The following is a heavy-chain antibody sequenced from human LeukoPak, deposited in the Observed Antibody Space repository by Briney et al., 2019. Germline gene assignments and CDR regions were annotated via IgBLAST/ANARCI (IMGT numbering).Heavy chain of an antibody. CDR2: INSDGSST. V-gene: IGHV3-74*01. J-gene: IGHJ4*02. Sequence: GGSLRLSCAASGFTFGNYWMHWVRQAPGKGLVWVSRINSDGSSTSYADSVKGRFTISRDNAKNTLYLQMNSLRAEDTAVYYCARGGGGYGYFDYWGQGTLVTVSS. CDR1: GFTFGNYW. D-gene: IGHD5-12*01. CDR3: ARGGGGYGYFDY.